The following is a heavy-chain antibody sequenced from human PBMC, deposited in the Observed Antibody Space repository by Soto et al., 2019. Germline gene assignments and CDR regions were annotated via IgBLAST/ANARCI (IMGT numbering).Heavy chain of an antibody. CDR3: AKGKTSGWYYFDY. CDR2: ISASGRDI. V-gene: IGHV3-23*01. CDR1: GFTFSNFA. J-gene: IGHJ4*02. D-gene: IGHD6-19*01. Sequence: GGSLTLSCGASGFTFSNFAMSWVRQAPGRGLEWVSGISASGRDIHYADSVKDRFTVSRDNSKNTLYLQMNSLRAEDTAIYYCAKGKTSGWYYFDYWGQGALVTVSS.